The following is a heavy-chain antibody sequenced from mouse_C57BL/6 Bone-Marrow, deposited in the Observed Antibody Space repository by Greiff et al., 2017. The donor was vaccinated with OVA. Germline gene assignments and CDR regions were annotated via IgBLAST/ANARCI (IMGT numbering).Heavy chain of an antibody. Sequence: VKLMESGPGLVAPSQSLSITCTVSGFSLTSYGVSWVRQPPGKGLEWLGVICGDGGTNYHSDLISRLSISKDNSKSQVFLKLNRLQTDDTATYYCAKPEDFFYYAVDYWGQGTAVTVTS. CDR1: GFSLTSYG. J-gene: IGHJ4*01. CDR3: AKPEDFFYYAVDY. V-gene: IGHV2-3*01. CDR2: ICGDGGT.